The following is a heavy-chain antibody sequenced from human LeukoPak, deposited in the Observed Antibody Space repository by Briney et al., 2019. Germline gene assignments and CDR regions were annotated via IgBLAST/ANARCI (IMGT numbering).Heavy chain of an antibody. CDR3: ARVSSLQLLGVFDL. J-gene: IGHJ3*01. V-gene: IGHV3-53*01. D-gene: IGHD1-1*01. CDR1: GFTFSTYA. Sequence: GGSLRLSCAASGFTFSTYAMHWVRQAPGKGPEWVSVVYAGGTTFDAESVKGRFTISRDNSKNTVSLQLNNLRAEDTAMYYCARVSSLQLLGVFDLWGRGTLVTVSS. CDR2: VYAGGTT.